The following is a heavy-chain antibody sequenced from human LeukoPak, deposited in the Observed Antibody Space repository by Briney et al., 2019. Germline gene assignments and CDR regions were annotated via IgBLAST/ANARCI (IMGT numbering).Heavy chain of an antibody. CDR3: ANGIGFFDY. J-gene: IGHJ4*02. CDR1: GFTFSSYI. Sequence: GGSLRLSCAASGFTFSSYIVTWVRQAPGKGLEWVSAISGSGGSTYYADSVKGRFTISRDNSKNTLYLQMNSLRAEDTAVYYCANGIGFFDYWGQGTLVTVSS. V-gene: IGHV3-23*01. CDR2: ISGSGGST. D-gene: IGHD2-15*01.